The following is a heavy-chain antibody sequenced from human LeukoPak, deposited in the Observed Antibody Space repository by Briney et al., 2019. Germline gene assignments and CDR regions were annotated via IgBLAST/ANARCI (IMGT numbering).Heavy chain of an antibody. J-gene: IGHJ4*02. CDR2: ISGSGGST. CDR1: GFTFSSYA. D-gene: IGHD2-2*03. CDR3: ANGYCSSTSCSSLGVW. Sequence: EGSLRLSCAASGFTFSSYAMSWVRQAPGKGLEWVSAISGSGGSTYYADSVKGRFTISRDNSKNTLYLQMNSLRAEDTAVYYCANGYCSSTSCSSLGVWWGQGTLFTVSS. V-gene: IGHV3-23*01.